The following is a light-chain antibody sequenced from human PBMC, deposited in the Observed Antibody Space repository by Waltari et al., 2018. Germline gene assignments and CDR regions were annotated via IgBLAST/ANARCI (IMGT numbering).Light chain of an antibody. CDR1: QSVSSN. J-gene: IGKJ3*01. V-gene: IGKV3-11*01. Sequence: EIVLTQSPATLSLSPGERATLSCRASQSVSSNLAWYQHKPGQTPRLLIYAASNRATGIPARFSGSESGTDFTLTISSLEPEDFAVYYCQQRSTWPEVTFGPGTKVDIK. CDR2: AAS. CDR3: QQRSTWPEVT.